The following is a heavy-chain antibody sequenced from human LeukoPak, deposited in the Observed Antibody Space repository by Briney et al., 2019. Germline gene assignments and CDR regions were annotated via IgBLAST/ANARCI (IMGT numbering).Heavy chain of an antibody. V-gene: IGHV1-46*01. CDR1: GYTFTSYY. J-gene: IGHJ6*02. CDR3: ARDSYPYYYGSGSHHRRYYYGMDV. D-gene: IGHD3-10*01. Sequence: ASVKVSCKASGYTFTSYYMHRVRQAPGQGLEWMGIINPSGGSTSYAQKFQGRVTMTRDTSTSTVYMELSSLRSEDTAVYYCARDSYPYYYGSGSHHRRYYYGMDVWGQGTTVTVSS. CDR2: INPSGGST.